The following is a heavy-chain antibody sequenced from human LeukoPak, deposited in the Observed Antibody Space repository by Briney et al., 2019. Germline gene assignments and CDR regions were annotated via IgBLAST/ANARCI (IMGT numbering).Heavy chain of an antibody. CDR2: FNPAGGRT. Sequence: GASVKVFCKASANTFTDYYMHWVRRAPGQGLEWMGIFNPAGGRTSYAQKFQGRVTITRDTSTSTLYMELSSLRSEDTAVYYCARDQAAVTTPLDWSFALWGRGTLVTVSS. D-gene: IGHD4-17*01. CDR3: ARDQAAVTTPLDWSFAL. CDR1: ANTFTDYY. J-gene: IGHJ2*01. V-gene: IGHV1-46*01.